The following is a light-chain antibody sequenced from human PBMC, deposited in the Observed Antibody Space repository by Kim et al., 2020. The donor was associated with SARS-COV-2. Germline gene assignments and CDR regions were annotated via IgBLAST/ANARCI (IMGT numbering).Light chain of an antibody. Sequence: ASVGDRVTITCRASQDNGNDLGWYQQNPGRAPKRLIYGASNLQSGVPSRFSGSGSETEFTLSINSLQPEDFATYFCLQHRTYPITFGQGTRLEIK. CDR2: GAS. V-gene: IGKV1-17*01. CDR1: QDNGND. CDR3: LQHRTYPIT. J-gene: IGKJ5*01.